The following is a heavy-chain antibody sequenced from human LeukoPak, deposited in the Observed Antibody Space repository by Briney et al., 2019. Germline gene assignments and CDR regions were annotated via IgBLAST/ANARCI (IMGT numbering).Heavy chain of an antibody. Sequence: SETLSLTCTVSGGSISSGGYYWSWIRQPPGKGLEWIGYIYHSGGTYYNPSLKSRVTISVDRSKNQFSLKLSSVTAADTAVYYCARAELQLPQYYFDYWGQGTLVTVSS. CDR2: IYHSGGT. CDR3: ARAELQLPQYYFDY. D-gene: IGHD2-2*01. J-gene: IGHJ4*02. V-gene: IGHV4-30-2*01. CDR1: GGSISSGGYY.